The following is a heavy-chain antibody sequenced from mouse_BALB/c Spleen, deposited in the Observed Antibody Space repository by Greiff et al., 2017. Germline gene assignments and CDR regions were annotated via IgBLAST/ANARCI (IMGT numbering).Heavy chain of an antibody. Sequence: LQQPGSELVRPGASVKLSCKASGYTFTSYWMHWVKQRHGQGLEWIGNIYPGSGSTNYDEKFKSKGTLTVDTSSSTAYMHLSSLTSEDSAVYYCTREGYREGFADWGQGTLVTVSA. CDR1: GYTFTSYW. D-gene: IGHD1-3*01. CDR3: TREGYREGFAD. J-gene: IGHJ3*01. V-gene: IGHV1S22*01. CDR2: IYPGSGST.